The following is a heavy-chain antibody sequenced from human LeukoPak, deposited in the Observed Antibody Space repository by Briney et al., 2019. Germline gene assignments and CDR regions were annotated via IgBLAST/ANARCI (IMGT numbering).Heavy chain of an antibody. D-gene: IGHD4-11*01. J-gene: IGHJ6*03. CDR2: MNPQSGNT. CDR3: ARGPNHSNFGSAYYYYMDV. CDR1: GYMFTDYD. V-gene: IGHV1-8*03. Sequence: GASVKVSCKASGYMFTDYDINWVRQATGQGLEWMGWMNPQSGNTGYAQKFRGRVTITRDTSITTAYMELSSLRSEDTAVYYCARGPNHSNFGSAYYYYMDVWGKGTTVTVSS.